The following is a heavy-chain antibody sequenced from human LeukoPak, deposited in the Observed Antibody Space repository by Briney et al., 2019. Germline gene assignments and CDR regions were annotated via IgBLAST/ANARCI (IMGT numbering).Heavy chain of an antibody. CDR3: ARTIFGVDQYYYGMDV. CDR1: GYTFTSYG. D-gene: IGHD3-3*01. V-gene: IGHV1-18*01. J-gene: IGHJ6*02. Sequence: ASVKVSCKASGYTFTSYGITWVRQAPGQGLEWMGWISAYNGNTNYAQKFQGRVTMTRDTSISTAYMELSRLRSDDTAVYYCARTIFGVDQYYYGMDVWGQGTTVTVSS. CDR2: ISAYNGNT.